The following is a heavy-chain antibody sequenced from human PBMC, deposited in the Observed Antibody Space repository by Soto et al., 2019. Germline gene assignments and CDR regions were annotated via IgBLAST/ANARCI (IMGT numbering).Heavy chain of an antibody. CDR2: INHDGSSI. CDR1: GFTFSSYW. J-gene: IGHJ1*01. Sequence: EVQLVESGGGLVQPGGSLRLSCAASGFTFSSYWMHWVRQGPGKGLVWVARINHDGSSITYVDSVKGRFTISRDKAKNTLYLQMDRLRAEDTAVYYCARDFGTGDYRYFQHWGQGTLVTVSS. D-gene: IGHD4-17*01. V-gene: IGHV3-74*03. CDR3: ARDFGTGDYRYFQH.